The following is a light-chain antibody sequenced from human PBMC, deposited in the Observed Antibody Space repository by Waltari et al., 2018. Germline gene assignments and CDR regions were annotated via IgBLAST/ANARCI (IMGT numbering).Light chain of an antibody. V-gene: IGLV2-23*01. CDR3: FSYADGRSLV. CDR1: STDLGSSTL. Sequence: QSALTQPASVSGSPGQSITISCTGSSTDLGSSTLVSWYQHHPDKAPQLLIYEGTERPPGISPRFSGSKSGNTASLTISKLQAEDEADYYCFSYADGRSLVFGGGTKLTVL. CDR2: EGT. J-gene: IGLJ2*01.